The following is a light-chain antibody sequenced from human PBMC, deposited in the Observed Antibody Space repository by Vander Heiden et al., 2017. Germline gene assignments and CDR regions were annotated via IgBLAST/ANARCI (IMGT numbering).Light chain of an antibody. Sequence: DIQMTQSPSTLSASVGDRVTLTCRASHPIGDSLAWYQQAPGKAPKLLIYQVSTLEGGVPSRFSGRGSWTEFTLTISGLQPEDLGTYFCQQDNTYATFGQGTKVEV. CDR3: QQDNTYAT. CDR2: QVS. J-gene: IGKJ1*01. CDR1: HPIGDS. V-gene: IGKV1-5*01.